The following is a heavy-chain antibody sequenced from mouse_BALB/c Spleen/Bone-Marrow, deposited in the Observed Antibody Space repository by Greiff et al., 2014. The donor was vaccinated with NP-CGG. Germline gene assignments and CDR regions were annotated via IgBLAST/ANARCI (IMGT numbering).Heavy chain of an antibody. CDR3: ARYYYGSSLFDY. CDR2: IDPANGNT. J-gene: IGHJ2*01. CDR1: GFNIKDTY. V-gene: IGHV14-3*02. Sequence: VQLQQSGAELVKPGASVKLSCTASGFNIKDTYMHWVKQRPEQGLEWIGRIDPANGNTKYDPKFQGKATITADTSSNTAYLQLSSLTSEATAVYYCARYYYGSSLFDYWGQGTTLTVSS. D-gene: IGHD1-1*01.